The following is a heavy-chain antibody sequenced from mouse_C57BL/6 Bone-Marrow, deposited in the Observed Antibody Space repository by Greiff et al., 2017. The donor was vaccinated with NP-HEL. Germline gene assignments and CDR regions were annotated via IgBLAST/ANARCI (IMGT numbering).Heavy chain of an antibody. J-gene: IGHJ2*01. D-gene: IGHD1-1*01. CDR1: GYTFISYW. CDR3: AREDYYGSRRDY. V-gene: IGHV1-55*01. CDR2: IYPGSGST. Sequence: QVQLQQPGAELVKPGASVKMSCKASGYTFISYWITWVKQRPGQGLEWIGDIYPGSGSTNYNEKFKSKATLTVDTSSSTAYMQLSSLTSEDSAVYYCAREDYYGSRRDYWGQGTTLTVSS.